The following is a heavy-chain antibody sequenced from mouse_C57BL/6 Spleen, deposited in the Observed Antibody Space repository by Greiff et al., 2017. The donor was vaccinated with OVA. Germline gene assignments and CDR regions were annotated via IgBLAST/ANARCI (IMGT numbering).Heavy chain of an antibody. Sequence: EVQLQESGPGLVKPSQSLSLTCSVTGYSITSGYYWNWIRQFPGNKLEWMGYISYDGSNNYNPSLKNRISITRDTSKNQFFLKLNSVTTEDTATYYGAREGGLRRGFAYWGQGTLVTVSA. J-gene: IGHJ3*01. CDR2: ISYDGSN. V-gene: IGHV3-6*01. CDR1: GYSITSGYY. CDR3: AREGGLRRGFAY. D-gene: IGHD2-4*01.